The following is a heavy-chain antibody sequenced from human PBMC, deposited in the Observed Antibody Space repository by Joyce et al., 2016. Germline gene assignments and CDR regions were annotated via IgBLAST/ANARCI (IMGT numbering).Heavy chain of an antibody. J-gene: IGHJ4*02. CDR2: VDSDGRGT. Sequence: EVQLVESGGGLLQPGGSLRLSCAASGFTFPNYWMHWVRQAPGKGVVWGARVDSDGRGTSYADSVKGRFTISRDNAKNMVYLQMNSLRIEDTAVYYCGSVFEYWGRGALVTVSS. CDR3: GSVFEY. V-gene: IGHV3-74*01. CDR1: GFTFPNYW.